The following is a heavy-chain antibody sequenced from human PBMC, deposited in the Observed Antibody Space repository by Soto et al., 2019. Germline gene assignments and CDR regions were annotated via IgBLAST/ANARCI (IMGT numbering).Heavy chain of an antibody. J-gene: IGHJ6*02. D-gene: IGHD3-10*01. CDR2: ISSSSSYI. Sequence: GGSLRLSCAASGFTFSSYSMNWVRQAPGKGLEWVSSISSSSSYIYYADSVKGRFTISRDNAKNTLYLQMNNLRDEDTAVYYCAREGLLWFGELIRNYYNFALDVWGQGTTVTVSS. CDR1: GFTFSSYS. CDR3: AREGLLWFGELIRNYYNFALDV. V-gene: IGHV3-21*01.